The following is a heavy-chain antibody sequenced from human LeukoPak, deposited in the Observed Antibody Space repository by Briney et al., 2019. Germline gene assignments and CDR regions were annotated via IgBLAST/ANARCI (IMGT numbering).Heavy chain of an antibody. CDR1: GFTFSDNY. D-gene: IGHD5/OR15-5a*01. Sequence: GGSLRLSCESSGFTFSDNYMSWIRQAPGKGLEWLSSISSSSTTIFYADSVEGRFTISRDNAKNSLFLQMNSLRADDTAVYYCARDLTGIGVYVAWGQGTLVTVSS. V-gene: IGHV3-11*01. CDR3: ARDLTGIGVYVA. J-gene: IGHJ5*02. CDR2: ISSSSTTI.